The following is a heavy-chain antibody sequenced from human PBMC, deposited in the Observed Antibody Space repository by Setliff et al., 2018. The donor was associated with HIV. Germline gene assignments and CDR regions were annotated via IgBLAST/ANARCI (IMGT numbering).Heavy chain of an antibody. CDR1: GYIFSTYY. J-gene: IGHJ4*02. Sequence: ASVKVSCKASGYIFSTYYMHWVRQAPGQGLEWMGIINPSTGSTTYPQNFQGRVSMTRDTSTSTAYMELRSLRSEDTAMYYCAKAVPDYGDYYFDYWGQGTLVTVSS. CDR3: AKAVPDYGDYYFDY. CDR2: INPSTGST. V-gene: IGHV1-46*01. D-gene: IGHD4-17*01.